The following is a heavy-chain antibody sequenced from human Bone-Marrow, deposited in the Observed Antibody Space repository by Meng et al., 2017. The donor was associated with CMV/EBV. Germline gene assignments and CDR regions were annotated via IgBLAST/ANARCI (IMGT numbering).Heavy chain of an antibody. CDR3: ASSRYCSSTSCYPGYFDL. D-gene: IGHD2-2*01. Sequence: ASVKVSCKASGYTFTSYGISWVRLAPGQGLEWMGWISAYNGNTNYAQKLQGRVTMTTDTSTSTAYMELRSLRSDDTAVYYCASSRYCSSTSCYPGYFDLWGRGTLVTVSS. CDR1: GYTFTSYG. V-gene: IGHV1-18*01. CDR2: ISAYNGNT. J-gene: IGHJ2*01.